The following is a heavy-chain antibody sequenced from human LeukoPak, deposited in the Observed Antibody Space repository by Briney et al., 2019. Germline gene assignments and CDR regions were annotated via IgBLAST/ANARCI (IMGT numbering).Heavy chain of an antibody. CDR2: ISWNSGSI. CDR1: GFTFSSYA. D-gene: IGHD6-13*01. CDR3: ARVQSSSWTEFDY. Sequence: PGGSLRLSCAASGFTFSSYAMSWVRQAPGKGLEWVSGISWNSGSIGYADSVKGRFTISRDNAKNSLYLQMNSLRAEDTALYYCARVQSSSWTEFDYWDQGTLVTVSS. J-gene: IGHJ4*02. V-gene: IGHV3-9*01.